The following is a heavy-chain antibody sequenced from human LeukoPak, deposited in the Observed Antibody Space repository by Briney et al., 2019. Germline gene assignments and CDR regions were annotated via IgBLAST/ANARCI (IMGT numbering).Heavy chain of an antibody. Sequence: PGGSLRLSCAASGFTFSSYAMSWVRQAPGKGLEWVSAISGSGGSTYYADPVKGRFTISRDNSKNTLYLQMSSLRAEDTAVYYCAKDEEMATTTLDYWGQGTLVTVSS. CDR3: AKDEEMATTTLDY. J-gene: IGHJ4*02. V-gene: IGHV3-23*01. CDR1: GFTFSSYA. CDR2: ISGSGGST. D-gene: IGHD5-24*01.